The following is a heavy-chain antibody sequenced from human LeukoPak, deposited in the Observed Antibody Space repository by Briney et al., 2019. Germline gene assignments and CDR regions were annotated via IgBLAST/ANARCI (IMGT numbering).Heavy chain of an antibody. D-gene: IGHD3-3*01. CDR3: ARGPPGITIFGVVIGGYFDY. Sequence: PSETLSLTCTVSGYSISSGYYWGWIRQPPGKGLEWIGSIYHSGSTYYNPSLKSRVTISVDTSKNQFSLKLSSVTAADTAVYYCARGPPGITIFGVVIGGYFDYWGQGTLVTVSS. CDR2: IYHSGST. CDR1: GYSISSGYY. J-gene: IGHJ4*02. V-gene: IGHV4-38-2*02.